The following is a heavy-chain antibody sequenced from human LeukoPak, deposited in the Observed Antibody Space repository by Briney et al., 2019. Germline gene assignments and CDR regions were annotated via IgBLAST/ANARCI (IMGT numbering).Heavy chain of an antibody. CDR1: GFTFSSYA. V-gene: IGHV3-23*01. J-gene: IGHJ4*02. CDR2: ITSSGGST. D-gene: IGHD3-22*01. Sequence: PGGSLRLSCAASGFTFSSYAMSWVRQAPGKGLEWVSAITSSGGSTYYADSVKGRFTISRDNSKNMLYLQMNSLRAEDTAVYYCANRDIVVVVTTGYAAQYWGQGTLVTVSS. CDR3: ANRDIVVVVTTGYAAQY.